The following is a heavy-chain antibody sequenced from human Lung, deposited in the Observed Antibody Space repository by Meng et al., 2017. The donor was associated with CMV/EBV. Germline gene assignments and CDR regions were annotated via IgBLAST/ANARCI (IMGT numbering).Heavy chain of an antibody. CDR3: ARDGQGQGYSYGLHY. D-gene: IGHD5-18*01. CDR1: GGSISSGGYY. V-gene: IGHV4-31*03. Sequence: LXCTVSGGSISSGGYYWSWIRQHPGKGLEWIGYIYYSGSTYYNPSLKSRVTISVDTSKNQFSLKLSSVTAADTAVYYCARDGQGQGYSYGLHYWGQGXLVTGSS. CDR2: IYYSGST. J-gene: IGHJ4*02.